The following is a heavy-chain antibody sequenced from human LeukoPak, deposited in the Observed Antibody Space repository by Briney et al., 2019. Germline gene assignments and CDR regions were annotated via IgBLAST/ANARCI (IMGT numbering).Heavy chain of an antibody. CDR1: GFTFSSSP. J-gene: IGHJ4*02. Sequence: GGSLRLSCAASGFTFSSSPMSWVRQPPGKGLEWVSAINNGPGATFYTDSVKGRFTISRDNSKNMLYLQMNSLRAEDTAVYYCVKGRISEDGLDFWGQGTLVTVSS. CDR3: VKGRISEDGLDF. D-gene: IGHD6-13*01. V-gene: IGHV3-23*01. CDR2: INNGPGAT.